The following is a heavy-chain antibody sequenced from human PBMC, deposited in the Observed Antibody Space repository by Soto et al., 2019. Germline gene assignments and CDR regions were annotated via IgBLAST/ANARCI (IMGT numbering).Heavy chain of an antibody. J-gene: IGHJ4*02. CDR1: GHSISSGEYY. CDR2: VYYTGST. V-gene: IGHV4-30-4*01. Sequence: PSETLSLTCSVSGHSISSGEYYWSWIRQTPGEGLEWIAYVYYTGSTYYNPSLKRRVSISVDTSKNQFSLRLSSLTAADTAVYFCARFLYDSSGYYYFDNWGQGTLVTVSS. CDR3: ARFLYDSSGYYYFDN. D-gene: IGHD3-22*01.